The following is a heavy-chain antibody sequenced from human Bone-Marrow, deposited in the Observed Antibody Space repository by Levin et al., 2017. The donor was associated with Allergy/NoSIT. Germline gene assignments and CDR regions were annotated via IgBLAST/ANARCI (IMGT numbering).Heavy chain of an antibody. CDR3: ARDFGPTGRPFRGVTPHAWFDP. V-gene: IGHV1-69*13. Sequence: SVKVSCKASGGTFSSYAISWVRQAPGQGLEWMGGIIPIFGTANYAQKFQGRVTITADESTSTAYMELSSLRSEDTAVYYCARDFGPTGRPFRGVTPHAWFDPWGQGTLVTVSS. CDR2: IIPIFGTA. J-gene: IGHJ5*02. D-gene: IGHD3-10*01. CDR1: GGTFSSYA.